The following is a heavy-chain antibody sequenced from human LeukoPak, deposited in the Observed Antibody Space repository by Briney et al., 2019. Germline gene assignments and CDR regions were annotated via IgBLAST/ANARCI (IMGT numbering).Heavy chain of an antibody. CDR2: MNPNSDNT. V-gene: IGHV1-8*03. D-gene: IGHD2-2*02. Sequence: ASVKVSCKASGYTFTGYYMHWVRQAPGQGLEWMGWMNPNSDNTGYAQRFQGRVTITRNTSISTAYMELSSLRSEDTAVYYCARGEYTRPGYYMDVWGKGTTVTVSS. CDR1: GYTFTGYY. CDR3: ARGEYTRPGYYMDV. J-gene: IGHJ6*03.